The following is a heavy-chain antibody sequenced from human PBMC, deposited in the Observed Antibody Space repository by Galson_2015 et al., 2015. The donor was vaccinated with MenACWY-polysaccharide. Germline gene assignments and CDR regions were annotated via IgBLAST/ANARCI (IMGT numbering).Heavy chain of an antibody. V-gene: IGHV1-2*06. CDR2: INPNSGGT. CDR1: GYTFTGYY. CDR3: ARETLSIGYSYSYGMDV. J-gene: IGHJ6*02. D-gene: IGHD5-18*01. Sequence: QSGAEVKKPGESLKIPCKAFGYTFTGYYMHWVRQAPGQGLEWMGRINPNSGGTNYAQKFQGRVTMTRGTSISTAYMELSRLRSDDTAVYYCARETLSIGYSYSYGMDVWGQGTTVTVSS.